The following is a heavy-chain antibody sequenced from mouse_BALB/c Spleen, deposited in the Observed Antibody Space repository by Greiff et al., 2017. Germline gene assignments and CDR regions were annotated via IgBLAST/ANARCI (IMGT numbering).Heavy chain of an antibody. CDR3: ARKDYYYAMDY. V-gene: IGHV5-12-2*01. J-gene: IGHJ4*01. CDR2: ISNGGGST. Sequence: EVKVEESGGGLVQPGGSLKLSCAASGFTFSSYTMSWVRQTPEKRLEWVAYISNGGGSTYYPDTVKGRFTISRDNAKNTLYLQMSSLKSEDTAMYYCARKDYYYAMDYWGQGTSVTVSS. CDR1: GFTFSSYT.